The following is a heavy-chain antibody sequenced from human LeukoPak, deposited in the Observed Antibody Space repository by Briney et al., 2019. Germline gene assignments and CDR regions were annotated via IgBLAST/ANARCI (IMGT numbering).Heavy chain of an antibody. Sequence: SQTLSLTCAISGDSVSSNSAAWNWIRQSPSKGLEWLGRTYYRSKWYKDYAVSMKSRITINPDTSKDQFSLQLNSVTPEDTAVYYCARDLDSSSWYYFDYWGQGTLVTVSS. CDR1: GDSVSSNSAA. J-gene: IGHJ4*02. CDR3: ARDLDSSSWYYFDY. V-gene: IGHV6-1*01. D-gene: IGHD6-13*01. CDR2: TYYRSKWYK.